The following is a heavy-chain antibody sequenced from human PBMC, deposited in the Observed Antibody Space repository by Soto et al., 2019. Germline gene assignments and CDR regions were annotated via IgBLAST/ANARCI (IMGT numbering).Heavy chain of an antibody. CDR2: INHSGST. J-gene: IGHJ4*02. CDR3: ARGGGKWLRLSPFDY. V-gene: IGHV4-34*01. D-gene: IGHD5-12*01. Sequence: QVQLQQWGAGLLKPSETLSLTCAVSGGSFSGYYWSWIRQPPGKGLEWIGEINHSGSTNYNPSLKSRVTISVDTSKNQFSLKLSSVTAADTAVYYCARGGGKWLRLSPFDYWGQGTLVTVSS. CDR1: GGSFSGYY.